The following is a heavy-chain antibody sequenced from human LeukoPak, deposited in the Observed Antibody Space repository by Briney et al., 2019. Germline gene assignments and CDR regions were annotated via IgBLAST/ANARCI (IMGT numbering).Heavy chain of an antibody. J-gene: IGHJ5*02. Sequence: GGSLRLSCAASGFTSSDYYMSWIRQAPGKGLEWVSYISSSGSTIYYADSVKGRFTISRDNAKNSLYLQMNSLRAEDTAVYYCAGAATNGSAYNWFDPWGQGTLVTVSS. CDR1: GFTSSDYY. V-gene: IGHV3-11*01. CDR2: ISSSGSTI. D-gene: IGHD3-10*01. CDR3: AGAATNGSAYNWFDP.